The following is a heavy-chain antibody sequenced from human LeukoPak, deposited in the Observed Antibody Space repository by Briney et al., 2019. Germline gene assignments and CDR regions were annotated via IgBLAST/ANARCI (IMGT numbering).Heavy chain of an antibody. CDR1: GFIFSSYW. D-gene: IGHD6-13*01. CDR2: IKQDGSEK. Sequence: PGGSLRLSCVASGFIFSSYWMSWVRQAPGKGLEWVANIKQDGSEKYYVDSVKGRFTISRDNAKNSLYLQMNSLRAEDTAVYYCAREVVAAGHNWFDPWGQGTLVTVSS. J-gene: IGHJ5*02. CDR3: AREVVAAGHNWFDP. V-gene: IGHV3-7*01.